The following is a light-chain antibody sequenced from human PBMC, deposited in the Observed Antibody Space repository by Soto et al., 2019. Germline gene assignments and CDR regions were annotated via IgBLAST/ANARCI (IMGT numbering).Light chain of an antibody. J-gene: IGKJ3*01. CDR3: QQYHNVPFT. V-gene: IGKV1-33*01. CDR2: DVS. Sequence: DIQMTQSPSSLSASLGDRVTITCQASQDVRDYLNWFQQKPGKAPKLLIYDVSNLETGVPSRFSACGSGTFFSFTISSLQAEDFATYYCQQYHNVPFTFGPGTKVDVK. CDR1: QDVRDY.